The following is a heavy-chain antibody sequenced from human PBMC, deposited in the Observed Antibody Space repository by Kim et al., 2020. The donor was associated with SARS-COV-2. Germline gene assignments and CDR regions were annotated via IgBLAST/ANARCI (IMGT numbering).Heavy chain of an antibody. CDR3: ARRQAYYNILTGYYPDAFDI. J-gene: IGHJ3*02. V-gene: IGHV4-39*01. CDR1: GGSISSSSYY. D-gene: IGHD3-9*01. Sequence: SETLSLTCTVSGGSISSSSYYWGWIRQPPGKGLEWIGSIYYSGSTYYNPSLNSRVTITVNTSKDQFSLKLSSVTAADTAVYYCARRQAYYNILTGYYPDAFDIWGQGTMVTVSS. CDR2: IYYSGST.